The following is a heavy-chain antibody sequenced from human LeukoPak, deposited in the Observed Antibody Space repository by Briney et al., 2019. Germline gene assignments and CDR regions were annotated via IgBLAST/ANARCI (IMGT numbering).Heavy chain of an antibody. CDR1: GYTFTSYG. CDR3: ARGSGDYGGVDCYYGMDV. CDR2: TSAYNGNT. J-gene: IGHJ6*02. D-gene: IGHD4-23*01. V-gene: IGHV1-18*01. Sequence: ASVKVSCKASGYTFTSYGISWVRQAPGQGLEWMGWTSAYNGNTNYAQKLQGRVTMTTDTSTSTAYMELRSLRSDDTAVYYCARGSGDYGGVDCYYGMDVWGQGTTVTVSS.